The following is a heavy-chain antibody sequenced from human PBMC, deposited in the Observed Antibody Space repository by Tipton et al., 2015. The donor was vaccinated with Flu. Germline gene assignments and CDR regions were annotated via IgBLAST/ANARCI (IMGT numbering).Heavy chain of an antibody. V-gene: IGHV4-39*07. D-gene: IGHD6-13*01. CDR1: GGSISSSTYY. CDR2: IYYSGSS. CDR3: ARARWAAAGTEYYFDY. J-gene: IGHJ4*02. Sequence: LRLSCTVSGGSISSSTYYWGWIRQPPGKGLEWIGSIYYSGSSYYNPSLKSRVTISLDTSKNQFSLNLSSVTAADTAVYYCARARWAAAGTEYYFDYWGQGTLGTVSS.